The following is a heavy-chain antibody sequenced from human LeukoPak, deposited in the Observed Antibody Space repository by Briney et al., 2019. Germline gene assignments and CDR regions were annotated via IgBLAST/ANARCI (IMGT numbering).Heavy chain of an antibody. CDR1: GFTFSNAW. CDR2: IKSKTDGGTT. J-gene: IGHJ4*02. Sequence: GGSLRLPCAACGFTFSNAWMRWVRQAPGKGLEWVGRIKSKTDGGTTDYAAPVKGRFTISRDDSKNTLYLQMNSLRVEDTAVYYCARGETSSYDYWGQGTLVTVSS. CDR3: ARGETSSYDY. V-gene: IGHV3-15*01. D-gene: IGHD2-2*01.